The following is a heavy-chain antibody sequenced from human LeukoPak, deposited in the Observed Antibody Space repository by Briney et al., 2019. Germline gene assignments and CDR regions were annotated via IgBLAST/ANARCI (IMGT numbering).Heavy chain of an antibody. J-gene: IGHJ6*03. CDR2: IYTSGST. CDR3: ARGDTVPCYFYLDV. V-gene: IGHV4-61*02. CDR1: AGSISSGGYD. Sequence: SQTLSLTCTVSAGSISSGGYDWRWPRQPAGKALEWIARIYTSGSTNYNPSPKSRVTLSVDTSKNQFSRKRSSGAAADTAWYYCARGDTVPCYFYLDVWGKGTTVTVS.